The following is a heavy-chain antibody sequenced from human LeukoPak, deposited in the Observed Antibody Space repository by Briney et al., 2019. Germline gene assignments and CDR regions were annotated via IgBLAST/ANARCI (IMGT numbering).Heavy chain of an antibody. J-gene: IGHJ6*02. D-gene: IGHD2-15*01. CDR3: ARYTPLEDGAKYGMDV. CDR1: GGSISSYY. Sequence: PSETLSLTCTVSGGSISSYYWSWIRQPPGKGLEWIGYIYYSGSTNYNPSLKSRVTISVDTSKNQFSLKLSSVTAADTAVYYCARYTPLEDGAKYGMDVWGQGTTVTVSS. V-gene: IGHV4-59*08. CDR2: IYYSGST.